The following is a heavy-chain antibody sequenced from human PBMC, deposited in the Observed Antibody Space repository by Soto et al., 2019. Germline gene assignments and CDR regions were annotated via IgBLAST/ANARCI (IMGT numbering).Heavy chain of an antibody. CDR1: GYTFTSYD. D-gene: IGHD2-2*01. CDR3: ARAGCSSTSCYGDAFDF. Sequence: QVQLVQSGAEVKKPGASVKVSCKASGYTFTSYDINWVRQATGQGLEWMGWMNPNSGNTGYAQKFQGRVTMTRNTSISTAYMELSSLRSEDTAVYYCARAGCSSTSCYGDAFDFWGQGTMVTVSS. J-gene: IGHJ3*01. CDR2: MNPNSGNT. V-gene: IGHV1-8*01.